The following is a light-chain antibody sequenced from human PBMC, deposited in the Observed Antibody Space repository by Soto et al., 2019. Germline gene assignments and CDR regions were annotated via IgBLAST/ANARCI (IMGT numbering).Light chain of an antibody. J-gene: IGLJ2*01. CDR1: SSNIKTNG. CDR3: ATWDDSLNGLI. Sequence: QPVLTQPPSASGTPGQRVTISCSGGSSNIKTNGVSWYQQVPGAAPKLLIYSNNQRPSGAPDRFTGSKSGTSASLAIAGLQSEDEATYHCATWDDSLNGLIFGGGTKL. CDR2: SNN. V-gene: IGLV1-44*01.